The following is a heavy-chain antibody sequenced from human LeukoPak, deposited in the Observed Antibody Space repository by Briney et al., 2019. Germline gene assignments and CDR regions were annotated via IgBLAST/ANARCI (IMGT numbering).Heavy chain of an antibody. CDR1: GGSISSSSYY. D-gene: IGHD6-13*01. CDR3: ARRVYSSSPPPYNWFDP. CDR2: IYYSGST. V-gene: IGHV4-39*01. J-gene: IGHJ5*02. Sequence: SETLSLSCTVSGGSISSSSYYWGWIRQPPGKGLEWIGSIYYSGSTYYNPSLKSRVTISVDTSKNQFSLKLSSVTAADTAVYYCARRVYSSSPPPYNWFDPWGQGTLVTVSS.